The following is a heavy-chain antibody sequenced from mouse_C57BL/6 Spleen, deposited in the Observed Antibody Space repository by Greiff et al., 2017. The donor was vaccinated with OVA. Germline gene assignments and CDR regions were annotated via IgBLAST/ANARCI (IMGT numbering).Heavy chain of an antibody. Sequence: VKLMESGPGLVQPSQSLSITCTVSGFSLTSYGVHWVRQSPGKGLEWLGVIWSGGSTDYNAAFISRLSISKDNSKSQVFFKMNSLQADDTAIYYCARKGELDYYAMDYWGQGTSVTVSS. CDR1: GFSLTSYG. J-gene: IGHJ4*01. D-gene: IGHD4-1*01. V-gene: IGHV2-2*01. CDR2: IWSGGST. CDR3: ARKGELDYYAMDY.